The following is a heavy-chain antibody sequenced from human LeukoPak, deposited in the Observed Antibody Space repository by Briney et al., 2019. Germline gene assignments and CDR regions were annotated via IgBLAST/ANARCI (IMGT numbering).Heavy chain of an antibody. V-gene: IGHV3-30*03. D-gene: IGHD3-10*01. CDR3: ARESGTRRVKDYLDH. J-gene: IGHJ4*02. Sequence: GGSLRLSCAASGFTFKDYAMHWVRQAPGKGLEWVGLISFDSSNIRYIDSVKGRFFISRDNSKNTLYLQMNSLRREDTAVFYCARESGTRRVKDYLDHWGQGTLVTVSS. CDR1: GFTFKDYA. CDR2: ISFDSSNI.